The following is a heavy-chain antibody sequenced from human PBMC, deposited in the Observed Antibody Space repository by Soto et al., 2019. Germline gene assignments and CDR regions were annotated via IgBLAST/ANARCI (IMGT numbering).Heavy chain of an antibody. V-gene: IGHV3-33*01. D-gene: IGHD6-6*01. CDR2: IFYDESKE. CDR1: GFTFRQYG. Sequence: GSLRLSCAASGFTFRQYGMHWVRQAPGKGLEWVAVIFYDESKEYYADSVRGRFTISRDNSNNMLYLQMNSLIGEDTALYYCARDAAARDGRGGMDVWGQGTTVTVSS. J-gene: IGHJ6*02. CDR3: ARDAAARDGRGGMDV.